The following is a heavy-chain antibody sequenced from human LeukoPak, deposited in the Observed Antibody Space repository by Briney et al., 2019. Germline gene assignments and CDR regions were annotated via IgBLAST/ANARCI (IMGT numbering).Heavy chain of an antibody. CDR2: AYYSGST. J-gene: IGHJ5*02. V-gene: IGHV4-59*08. Sequence: SETLSLTCSVFDGSISNYYWSWIRQPPGKGLEWIGYAYYSGSTTYNPSLESRVTISIDTSKNQFSLKLTAVTAADTAVYYCARNSAVATSRSWFDPWGQGTLVTVSS. D-gene: IGHD6-19*01. CDR3: ARNSAVATSRSWFDP. CDR1: DGSISNYY.